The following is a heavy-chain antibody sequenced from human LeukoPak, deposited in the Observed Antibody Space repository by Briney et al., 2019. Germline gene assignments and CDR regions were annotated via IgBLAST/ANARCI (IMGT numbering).Heavy chain of an antibody. CDR2: IYYSGST. Sequence: SGTLSLTCTVSGGSISSGDYYWSRIRQPPGKGLEWIGYIYYSGSTYYNPSLKSRVTISVDTSKNQFSLKLSSVTAADTAVYYCAGVAGIAAADYWGQGTLVTVSS. CDR1: GGSISSGDYY. J-gene: IGHJ4*02. D-gene: IGHD6-13*01. CDR3: AGVAGIAAADY. V-gene: IGHV4-30-4*01.